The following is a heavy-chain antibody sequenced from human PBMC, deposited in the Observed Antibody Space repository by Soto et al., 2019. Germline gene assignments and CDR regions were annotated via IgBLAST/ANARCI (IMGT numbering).Heavy chain of an antibody. J-gene: IGHJ3*02. D-gene: IGHD6-25*01. CDR1: GFTFNTYW. CDR3: ARDRAAPDYDASDM. CDR2: IKSDGSTT. Sequence: GGSLRLSCAASGFTFNTYWMHWVRQVSGKGLLWVSRIKSDGSTTDYADSVKGRFTISRDNAKNSLYLQMNSLRAEDTAVYYCARDRAAPDYDASDMWGQGTMVTVSS. V-gene: IGHV3-74*01.